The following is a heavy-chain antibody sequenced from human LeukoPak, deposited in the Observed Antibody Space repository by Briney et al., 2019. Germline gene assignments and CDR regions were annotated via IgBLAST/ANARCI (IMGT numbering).Heavy chain of an antibody. Sequence: GASVKVSCKASGYTFTSYDINWVRQATGQGLEWMGWMNPNSGNTGYAQKFQGRVTITRNTSISTAYMELSSLRSEDTAVYYCAKSLYFYDRSNYRYYYYMDVWAAGTTVTVSS. V-gene: IGHV1-8*03. CDR3: AKSLYFYDRSNYRYYYYMDV. CDR1: GYTFTSYD. J-gene: IGHJ6*03. CDR2: MNPNSGNT. D-gene: IGHD3-22*01.